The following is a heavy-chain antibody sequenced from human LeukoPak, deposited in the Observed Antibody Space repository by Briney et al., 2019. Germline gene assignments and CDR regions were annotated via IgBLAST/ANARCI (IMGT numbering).Heavy chain of an antibody. V-gene: IGHV3-48*01. CDR2: INSSTSTI. J-gene: IGHJ5*02. D-gene: IGHD2-15*01. Sequence: GGSLRLSCAASGFTFSNYHMNWVRQAPGKGLEWLSYINSSTSTIYYADSVKGRFTISRNNAKNSLFLQVNSLGAEDTAVYYCARYCSGGNCYSGVIDHWGHGTQVIVSS. CDR1: GFTFSNYH. CDR3: ARYCSGGNCYSGVIDH.